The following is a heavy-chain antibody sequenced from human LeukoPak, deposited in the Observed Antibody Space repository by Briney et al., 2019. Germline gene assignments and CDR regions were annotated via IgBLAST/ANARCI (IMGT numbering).Heavy chain of an antibody. V-gene: IGHV3-9*01. CDR1: GFTFSSYT. Sequence: GGSLRLSCAASGFTFSSYTMGWVRQAPGKGLEWVSGISWNSGSIGYADSVKGRFTISRDNAKNSLYLQMNSLRAEDTALYYCAKVRGSSSWFYYFDYWGQGTLVTVSS. CDR3: AKVRGSSSWFYYFDY. CDR2: ISWNSGSI. J-gene: IGHJ4*02. D-gene: IGHD6-13*01.